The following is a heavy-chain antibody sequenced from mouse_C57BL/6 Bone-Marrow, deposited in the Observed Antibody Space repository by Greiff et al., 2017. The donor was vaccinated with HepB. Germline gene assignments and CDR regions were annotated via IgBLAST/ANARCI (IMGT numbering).Heavy chain of an antibody. CDR2: IYPRSGNT. CDR1: GYTFTSYG. J-gene: IGHJ3*01. D-gene: IGHD1-1*01. V-gene: IGHV1-81*01. Sequence: VKLLESGAELARPGASVKLSCKASGYTFTSYGISWVKQRTGQGLEWIGEIYPRSGNTYYNEKFKGKATLTADKSSSTAYMELRSLTSEDSAVYFCARDHYYGSSYWFAYWGQGTLVTVSA. CDR3: ARDHYYGSSYWFAY.